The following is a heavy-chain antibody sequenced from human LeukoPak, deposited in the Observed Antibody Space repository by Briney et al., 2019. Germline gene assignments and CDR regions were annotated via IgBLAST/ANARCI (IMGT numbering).Heavy chain of an antibody. J-gene: IGHJ4*02. CDR1: GGSISSSSYY. V-gene: IGHV4-39*07. CDR2: IYYSGST. CDR3: ARDGSGCYSPYYFDY. D-gene: IGHD1-26*01. Sequence: ASETLSLTCTVSGGSISSSSYYWGWIRQPPGKGLEWIGSIYYSGSTYYNPSLKSRVTISVDTSKNQFSLKLSSVTAADTAVYYCARDGSGCYSPYYFDYWGQGTLVTVSS.